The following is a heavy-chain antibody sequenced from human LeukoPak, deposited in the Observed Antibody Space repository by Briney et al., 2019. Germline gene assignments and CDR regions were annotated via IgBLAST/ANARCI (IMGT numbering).Heavy chain of an antibody. CDR3: ARVMMGADAFDI. Sequence: GGSLRLSCEASGFTFSSYDMHWVRQATGKGLEWVSAIGTAGDTYHPGSVKGRFTISRENAKNSLYLQMNSLRAGDTAVYYCARVMMGADAFDIWGQGTTVTVSS. V-gene: IGHV3-13*01. D-gene: IGHD1-26*01. J-gene: IGHJ3*02. CDR2: IGTAGDT. CDR1: GFTFSSYD.